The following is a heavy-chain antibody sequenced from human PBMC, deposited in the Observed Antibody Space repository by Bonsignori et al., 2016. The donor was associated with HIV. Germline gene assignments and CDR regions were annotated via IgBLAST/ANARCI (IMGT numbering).Heavy chain of an antibody. CDR2: IYASGST. CDR1: GGSISSGSYY. J-gene: IGHJ4*02. Sequence: SETLSLTCTVSGGSISSGSYYWSWIRQPAGKGLEWIGRIYASGSTNYNPSLKSRVTISVDTSKDLFSLNLSSVTAADTAVYYCARGYCSGDICSFDYWGQGALVTVSS. CDR3: ARGYCSGDICSFDY. D-gene: IGHD2-15*01. V-gene: IGHV4-61*02.